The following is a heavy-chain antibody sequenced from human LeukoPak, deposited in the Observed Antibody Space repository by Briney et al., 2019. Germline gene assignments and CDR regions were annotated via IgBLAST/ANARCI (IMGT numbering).Heavy chain of an antibody. D-gene: IGHD3-16*02. Sequence: SETLSLTCTVSGGSISSSSHYWGWIRQPPGKGLEWIGSIYYSGSTYYNPSLKSRVTISVDTSKNQFSLKLSSVTAADTAVYYCASYDYVWGSYRYTFDYWGQGTLVTVSS. CDR3: ASYDYVWGSYRYTFDY. CDR1: GGSISSSSHY. CDR2: IYYSGST. V-gene: IGHV4-39*01. J-gene: IGHJ4*02.